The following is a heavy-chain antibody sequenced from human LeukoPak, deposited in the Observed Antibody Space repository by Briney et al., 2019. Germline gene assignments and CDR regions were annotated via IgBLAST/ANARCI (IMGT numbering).Heavy chain of an antibody. J-gene: IGHJ4*02. Sequence: PSETLSLTCTVSGASISNYYWSWIRQSPGKGLEWIGYMLYSGSTNQNPSLRSRVTISVDTSKNQVSLKLSSVTAADTAVYYCARGLHYYDFWGQGALVTVSS. V-gene: IGHV4-59*08. CDR2: MLYSGST. D-gene: IGHD5-24*01. CDR3: ARGLHYYDF. CDR1: GASISNYY.